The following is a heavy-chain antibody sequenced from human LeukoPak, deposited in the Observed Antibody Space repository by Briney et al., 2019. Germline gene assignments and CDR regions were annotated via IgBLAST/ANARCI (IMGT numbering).Heavy chain of an antibody. J-gene: IGHJ6*03. D-gene: IGHD6-13*01. V-gene: IGHV3-48*01. CDR2: ISSSSSTI. Sequence: GGSLRLSCAASGFTFSSYSMNWVRQAPGKGLEWVSYISSSSSTIYYADSVKGRFTISRDNAKNSLYLQMNSLRAEDTAVYYCARDLRDSSSWYTGYMDVWGKGTTVTVSS. CDR1: GFTFSSYS. CDR3: ARDLRDSSSWYTGYMDV.